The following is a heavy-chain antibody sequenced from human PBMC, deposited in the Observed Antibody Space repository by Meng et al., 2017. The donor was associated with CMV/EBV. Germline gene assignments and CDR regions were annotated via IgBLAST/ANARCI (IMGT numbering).Heavy chain of an antibody. J-gene: IGHJ4*02. CDR2: INHSGST. D-gene: IGHD3-22*01. CDR3: ARVWDSGWDY. Sequence: GQLQNGGAGMLKPSETLSLTCAGYGGSFSGYYWSWIRQPPGKGQEWIGEINHSGSTNYNPSLKSRVTISVDTSKNQFSLKLSYVTAADTAVYYCARVWDSGWDYWGQGTLVTVSS. V-gene: IGHV4-34*01. CDR1: GGSFSGYY.